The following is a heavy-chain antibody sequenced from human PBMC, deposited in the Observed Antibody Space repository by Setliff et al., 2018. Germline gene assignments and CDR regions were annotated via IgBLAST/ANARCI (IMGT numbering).Heavy chain of an antibody. J-gene: IGHJ4*02. D-gene: IGHD5-18*01. CDR3: ARGSGRGYSYGLFDY. Sequence: PSETLSLTCTVSGGSTNNYHWTWIRQPAGKGLEWIGRLYPNGNTNYNPSLKRRVNMSADSSKNNLSLRLRYVTAADTAVYFCARGSGRGYSYGLFDYGGQGSLVTVAS. CDR2: LYPNGNT. CDR1: GGSTNNYH. V-gene: IGHV4-4*07.